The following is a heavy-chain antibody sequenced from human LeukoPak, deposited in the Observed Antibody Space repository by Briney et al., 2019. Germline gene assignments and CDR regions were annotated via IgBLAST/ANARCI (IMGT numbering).Heavy chain of an antibody. CDR3: ARAMNGDSYFDY. Sequence: PGGSLRLSCAASGFTVSSNYMTWVRQAPGKGLEWVSVIYKNAITYYADTVKGRFTISRDNSKNTLYLQMNSLRADDTAVYYCARAMNGDSYFDYWGQGTLVTVSS. J-gene: IGHJ4*02. V-gene: IGHV3-53*01. CDR2: IYKNAIT. D-gene: IGHD4-17*01. CDR1: GFTVSSNY.